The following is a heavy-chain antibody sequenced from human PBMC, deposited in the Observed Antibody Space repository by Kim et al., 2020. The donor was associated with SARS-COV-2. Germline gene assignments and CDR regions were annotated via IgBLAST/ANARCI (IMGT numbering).Heavy chain of an antibody. Sequence: SETMSLTCSVSGGSIRSYYWTWIRAPPGKGLEWIGYISYSGKTNYSPSLKSRVIISLDTSKNQFSLKLSSVTAADTAVYYCVRDRGYTYGTIFDSWGQGAPVTVSS. CDR1: GGSIRSYY. CDR2: ISYSGKT. D-gene: IGHD5-18*01. V-gene: IGHV4-59*13. CDR3: VRDRGYTYGTIFDS. J-gene: IGHJ4*02.